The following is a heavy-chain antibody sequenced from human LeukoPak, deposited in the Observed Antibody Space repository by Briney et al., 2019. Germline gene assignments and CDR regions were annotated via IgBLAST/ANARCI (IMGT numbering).Heavy chain of an antibody. Sequence: SETLSLTCTVSGGSISSGGYYWSWIRQHPGKGLEWIGYIYYSGSTYYNPSLKSRVTISVDTSKNQFSLKLSSVTAADTAVYYCARGAAMVRGVISDWFDPRGQGTMVTVSS. J-gene: IGHJ5*02. D-gene: IGHD3-10*01. V-gene: IGHV4-31*03. CDR1: GGSISSGGYY. CDR3: ARGAAMVRGVISDWFDP. CDR2: IYYSGST.